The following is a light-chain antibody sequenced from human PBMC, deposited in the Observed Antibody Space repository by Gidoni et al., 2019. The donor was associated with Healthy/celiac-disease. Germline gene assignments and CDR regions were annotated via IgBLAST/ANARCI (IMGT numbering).Light chain of an antibody. CDR1: QGIRND. V-gene: IGKV1-6*01. J-gene: IGKJ1*01. CDR3: LQDYNYPWT. CDR2: AAS. Sequence: AIQMTQSPSSLSASVGDRVTITCRASQGIRNDLGWYQQKPGKAPKLLIYAASSLQSGVPSRFSGSGSGTDFTLTSSSLQPEDFATDYCLQDYNYPWTFGQGTKVEIK.